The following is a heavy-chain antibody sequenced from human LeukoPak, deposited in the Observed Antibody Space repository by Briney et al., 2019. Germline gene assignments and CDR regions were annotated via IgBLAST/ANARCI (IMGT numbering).Heavy chain of an antibody. Sequence: PGGSLRLSCAASGFTFDDYAMHWVRQAPGKGLEWVSGISWNSGSIGYADSVKGRFTISRDNAKNSLYLQMNSLRAEDTALYYCAKGYCSRMWYFDYWGQGTLVTVSA. D-gene: IGHD6-13*01. CDR3: AKGYCSRMWYFDY. CDR1: GFTFDDYA. CDR2: ISWNSGSI. J-gene: IGHJ4*02. V-gene: IGHV3-9*01.